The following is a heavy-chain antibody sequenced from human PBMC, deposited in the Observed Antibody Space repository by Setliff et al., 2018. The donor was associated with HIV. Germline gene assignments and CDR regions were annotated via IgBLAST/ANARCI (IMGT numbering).Heavy chain of an antibody. V-gene: IGHV3-23*01. Sequence: ASVKVSCKASGYSFTTSGVSWVRQAPGQGLEWMGWINIRSGTTYYADSVKGRFTISRDNSKNTLYLQMNSLRAEDTAVYYCAKADRGYGRNWFDPWGQGTLVTVSS. CDR3: AKADRGYGRNWFDP. D-gene: IGHD4-17*01. CDR1: GYSFTTSG. J-gene: IGHJ5*02. CDR2: INIRSGTT.